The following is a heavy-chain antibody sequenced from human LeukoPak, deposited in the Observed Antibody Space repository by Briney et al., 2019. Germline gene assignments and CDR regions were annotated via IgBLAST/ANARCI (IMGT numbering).Heavy chain of an antibody. V-gene: IGHV3-21*01. CDR1: GFTFSSYS. CDR3: NAVTMGRSYDY. D-gene: IGHD4-17*01. CDR2: ISSSSSYI. Sequence: QPGRSLRLSCAASGFTFSSYSMNWVRQAPGKGLEWVSSISSSSSYIYYADSVKGRFTISRDNAKNSLYLQMNSLRAEDTAVYYCNAVTMGRSYDYWGQGTLVTVSS. J-gene: IGHJ4*02.